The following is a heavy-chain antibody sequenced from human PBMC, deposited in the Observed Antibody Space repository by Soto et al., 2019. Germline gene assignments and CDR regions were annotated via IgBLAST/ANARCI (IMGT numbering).Heavy chain of an antibody. D-gene: IGHD2-21*01. CDR1: GGSIRRNTYC. CDR3: ARHVAHVDWLDP. Sequence: QLQLQEAGPGLVKPSETLSLTCSVSGGSIRRNTYCWGWIRQPPEKGLEWIAMICETGNTYYNPSLKSRVTVSADTSQNQFSLKLSAVTAEDTAVYYCARHVAHVDWLDPWGQGTLVTVSS. J-gene: IGHJ5*02. CDR2: ICETGNT. V-gene: IGHV4-39*01.